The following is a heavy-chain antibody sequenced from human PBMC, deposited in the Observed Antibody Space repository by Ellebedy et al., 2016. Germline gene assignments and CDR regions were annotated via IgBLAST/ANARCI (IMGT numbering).Heavy chain of an antibody. CDR2: INADGSAT. V-gene: IGHV3-74*01. D-gene: IGHD1-26*01. Sequence: GGSLRLSXAASGFTFSNHWMNWFRQVPGKGLVWVSLINADGSATAYADSVKGRFTISRDNAKKMLYLQMNSLRAEDTAVYFCARFFTSYASDYWGQGTLVTVSS. CDR1: GFTFSNHW. CDR3: ARFFTSYASDY. J-gene: IGHJ4*02.